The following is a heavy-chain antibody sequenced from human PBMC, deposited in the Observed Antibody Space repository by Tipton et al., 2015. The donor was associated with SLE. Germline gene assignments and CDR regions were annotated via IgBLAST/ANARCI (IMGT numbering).Heavy chain of an antibody. V-gene: IGHV4-59*01. CDR3: ARGSGYSTSWHAYYFDY. CDR1: GGSISSFY. J-gene: IGHJ4*02. D-gene: IGHD6-13*01. Sequence: PGLVKPSETLSLNCTVSGGSISSFYWSWIRQPPGKGLEWMGYIYYSGSTNYNPSLNSRVTISLDTSKNQFSLKLSSVTAADTAVYYCARGSGYSTSWHAYYFDYWGQGTLVTVSS. CDR2: IYYSGST.